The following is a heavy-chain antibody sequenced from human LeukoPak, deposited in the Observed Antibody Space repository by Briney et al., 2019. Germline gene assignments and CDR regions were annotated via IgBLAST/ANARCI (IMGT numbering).Heavy chain of an antibody. D-gene: IGHD6-19*01. CDR1: GAPISRFY. J-gene: IGHJ4*02. Sequence: SETLSLICTASGAPISRFYCNWVRQPPGKGLEWIGNIYNGVPTFFNPSLKSRVTLSVDTSKTQFSLQLASVTAADTAVYYCRQTAGWLGFDYWGQGILVTVSS. CDR2: IYNGVPT. CDR3: RQTAGWLGFDY. V-gene: IGHV4-4*09.